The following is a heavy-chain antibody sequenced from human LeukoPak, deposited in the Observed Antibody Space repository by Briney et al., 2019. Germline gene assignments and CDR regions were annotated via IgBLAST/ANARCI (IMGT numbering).Heavy chain of an antibody. CDR2: ISSSSSYI. D-gene: IGHD6-6*01. J-gene: IGHJ3*02. CDR1: GFTFSSYS. CDR3: ARDNGAARDAFDI. Sequence: PGGSLRLSCAASGFTFSSYSMNWVRQAPGKGLEWVSSISSSSSYIYYADSVKGRFTISRDNAKNSLYLQMNSLRAEDTAVYYCARDNGAARDAFDIWGQGTMVTVSS. V-gene: IGHV3-21*01.